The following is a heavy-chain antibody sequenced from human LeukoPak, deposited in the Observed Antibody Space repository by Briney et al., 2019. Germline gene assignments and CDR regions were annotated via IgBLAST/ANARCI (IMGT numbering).Heavy chain of an antibody. CDR2: IIPILGIA. CDR1: GYTFTSYD. J-gene: IGHJ4*02. V-gene: IGHV1-69*04. Sequence: ASVKVSCKASGYTFTSYDINWVRQATGQGLEWMGRIIPILGIANYAQKFQGRVTITADKSTSTAYMELSSLRSEDTAVYYCAKTGGSAAAGTIDYWGQGTLVTVSS. D-gene: IGHD6-13*01. CDR3: AKTGGSAAAGTIDY.